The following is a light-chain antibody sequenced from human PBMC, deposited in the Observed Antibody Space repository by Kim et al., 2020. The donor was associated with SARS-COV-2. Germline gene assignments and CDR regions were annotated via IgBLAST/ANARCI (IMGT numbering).Light chain of an antibody. Sequence: GTVTLTCASSSGVVTSGHYPYWFQQKPGPAPTTLIYDTINKHSWTPARFSGSRLGGKAALTLSGAQPEDEAEYYCLLSYSDARNWVFGGGTKLTVL. J-gene: IGLJ3*02. CDR1: SGVVTSGHY. V-gene: IGLV7-46*01. CDR3: LLSYSDARNWV. CDR2: DTI.